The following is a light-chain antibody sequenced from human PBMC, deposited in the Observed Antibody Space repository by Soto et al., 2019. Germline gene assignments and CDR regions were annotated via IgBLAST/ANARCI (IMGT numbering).Light chain of an antibody. CDR2: GAS. J-gene: IGKJ1*01. CDR3: QQYRTSPRT. V-gene: IGKV3-20*01. Sequence: EIVMTQSPATLSVSPGERATLYCRASQSVSSNYLAWYQQKPGQAPRLLISGASSRATGIPARFSGSGSGTDFTLTISGLEPEDFAVYYCQQYRTSPRTFGQGTKVDIK. CDR1: QSVSSNY.